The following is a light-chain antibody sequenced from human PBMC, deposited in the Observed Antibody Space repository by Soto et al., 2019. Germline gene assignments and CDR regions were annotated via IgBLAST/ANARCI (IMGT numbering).Light chain of an antibody. Sequence: IQMTQSPSSLSTSVGDRVTITCRASQGIRNDLGWYQQKPGKAPKLLIHAISTLESGVPSRFSGSGSGTDFTLTIDSLQPDDFATYYCQQTYITPYTFGQGTKLEIK. CDR3: QQTYITPYT. J-gene: IGKJ2*01. CDR2: AIS. V-gene: IGKV1-39*01. CDR1: QGIRND.